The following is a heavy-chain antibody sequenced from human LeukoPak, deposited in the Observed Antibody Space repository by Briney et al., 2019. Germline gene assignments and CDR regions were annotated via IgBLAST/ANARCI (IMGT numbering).Heavy chain of an antibody. CDR2: IYYSGST. V-gene: IGHV4-59*08. CDR1: GGSISSYY. Sequence: SETLSLTCTVSGGSISSYYWSWIRQPPEKGLEWIGYIYYSGSTNYNPSLKSRVTISVDTSKNQFSLKLSYVTAADTAVYYCARRRSSSSGDFDYWGQGTLVTVSS. J-gene: IGHJ4*02. D-gene: IGHD6-6*01. CDR3: ARRRSSSSGDFDY.